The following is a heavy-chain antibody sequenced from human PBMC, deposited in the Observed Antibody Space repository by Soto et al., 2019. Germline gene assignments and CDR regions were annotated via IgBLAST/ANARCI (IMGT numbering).Heavy chain of an antibody. J-gene: IGHJ4*02. V-gene: IGHV3-9*01. CDR2: INWNSDSR. Sequence: GGSLRLCCTASGFKFDDYAMHWVRQLPGKGLEWVSGINWNSDSRVYADSVKGRFIISRDNAENSLYLQMNSLGIEDSALYFCAKTASSWTHFDYWGRGTLVTVS. D-gene: IGHD6-13*01. CDR3: AKTASSWTHFDY. CDR1: GFKFDDYA.